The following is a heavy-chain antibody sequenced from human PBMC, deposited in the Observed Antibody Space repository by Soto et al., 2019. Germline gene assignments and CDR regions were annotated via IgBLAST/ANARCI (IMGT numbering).Heavy chain of an antibody. CDR2: IIPILGIA. J-gene: IGHJ4*02. V-gene: IGHV1-69*02. CDR3: ARFPQTAIVGAADFDY. D-gene: IGHD1-26*01. CDR1: GGTFSSYI. Sequence: QVQLVQSGAEVKKPGSSVKVSCKASGGTFSSYIISWVRQAPGQGLEWMGRIIPILGIANYAQKFQGRVTITADKSTSTAYMDLSSLGSEDTAVYYCARFPQTAIVGAADFDYWGQGTLVTVSS.